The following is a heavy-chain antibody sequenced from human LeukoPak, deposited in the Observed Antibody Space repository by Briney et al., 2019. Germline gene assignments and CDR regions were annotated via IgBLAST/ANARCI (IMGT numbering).Heavy chain of an antibody. CDR1: GFTVSSNY. CDR3: ARDSSALAGFDY. J-gene: IGHJ4*02. V-gene: IGHV3-53*01. Sequence: GGSLRLSCAASGFTVSSNYMSWVRQAPGKGLEWVSVIYSGGSTYYADSVKGRFTISRDNSKNTLYLQMNSLRAEDTAVYYCARDSSALAGFDYWGQGTLVTVSS. CDR2: IYSGGST. D-gene: IGHD6-25*01.